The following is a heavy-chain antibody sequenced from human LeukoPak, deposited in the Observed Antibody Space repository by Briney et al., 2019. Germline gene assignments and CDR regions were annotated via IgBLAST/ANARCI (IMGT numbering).Heavy chain of an antibody. CDR2: IRYDGSNK. Sequence: GGSLRLSCAASGFTFSSYGMHWVRQAPGKGLEWVAFIRYDGSNKYYADSVKGRFTISRDNSKNTLYLQMNSLRAEDTAVYYCARHRPVLLWFGEPKPFDYWGQGTLVTVSS. V-gene: IGHV3-30*02. J-gene: IGHJ4*02. D-gene: IGHD3-10*01. CDR1: GFTFSSYG. CDR3: ARHRPVLLWFGEPKPFDY.